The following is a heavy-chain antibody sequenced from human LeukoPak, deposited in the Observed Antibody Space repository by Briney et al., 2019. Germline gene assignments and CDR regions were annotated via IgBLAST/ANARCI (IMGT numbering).Heavy chain of an antibody. CDR3: ARGEHSVDS. V-gene: IGHV4-4*07. Sequence: SETLSLTCTVSGGAIRSHYWNWIRQPAGKGLEWIGRIYRSGYTNDNPFLKSRITMSVDMSKNQFSLRLNSVTAADTAVYYCARGEHSVDSWGQGMLVTVSS. D-gene: IGHD1/OR15-1a*01. CDR1: GGAIRSHY. CDR2: IYRSGYT. J-gene: IGHJ4*02.